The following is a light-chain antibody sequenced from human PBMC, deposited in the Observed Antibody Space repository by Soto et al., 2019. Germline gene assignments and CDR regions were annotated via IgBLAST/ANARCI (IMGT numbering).Light chain of an antibody. J-gene: IGKJ2*01. Sequence: EILLTQSPGTLSLSPGERATLSCRASQSVRNNYVAWYQQKPGQAPRLLIAGASGRAAGIPDRFSGSGSGADFTLAISSLEPGDFAVYYYQHYCCSPSSFGHGTKL. CDR2: GAS. CDR3: QHYCCSPSS. CDR1: QSVRNNY. V-gene: IGKV3-20*01.